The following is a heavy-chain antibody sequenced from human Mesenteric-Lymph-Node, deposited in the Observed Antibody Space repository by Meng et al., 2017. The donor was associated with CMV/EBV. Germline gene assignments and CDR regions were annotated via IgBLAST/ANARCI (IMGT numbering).Heavy chain of an antibody. D-gene: IGHD4-11*01. CDR3: ATPGGTTVTSFDI. Sequence: GESLKISCAASGFTFSSYAMSWVRQAPGKGLEWVSAISGNGGSTYYADSVKGRFTISRDNSKNTLYLQMNSLRAEDTAVYYCATPGGTTVTSFDIWGQGTMVTVSS. CDR2: ISGNGGST. J-gene: IGHJ3*02. V-gene: IGHV3-23*01. CDR1: GFTFSSYA.